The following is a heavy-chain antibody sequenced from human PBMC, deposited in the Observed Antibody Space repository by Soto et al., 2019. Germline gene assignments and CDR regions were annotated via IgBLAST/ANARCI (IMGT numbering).Heavy chain of an antibody. CDR2: ISYDGSNK. J-gene: IGHJ6*03. CDR3: AKGGDEYDFWSGYRPRGYYYMDV. CDR1: GFTFSSYG. Sequence: QVQLVESGGGVVQPGRSLRLSCAASGFTFSSYGMHWVRQAPGKGLEWVAVISYDGSNKYYADSVKGRFTISRDNSKNQLYLQMNSLRAEDTAVYYCAKGGDEYDFWSGYRPRGYYYMDVWGKGTTVTVSS. D-gene: IGHD3-3*01. V-gene: IGHV3-30*18.